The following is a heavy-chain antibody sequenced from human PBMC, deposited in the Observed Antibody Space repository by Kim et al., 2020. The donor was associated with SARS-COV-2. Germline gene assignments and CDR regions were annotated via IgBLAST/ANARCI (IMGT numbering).Heavy chain of an antibody. CDR2: INPNSGGT. J-gene: IGHJ4*02. D-gene: IGHD3-3*01. Sequence: ASVKVSCKASGYTFTGYYMHWVRQAPGQGLEWMGWINPNSGGTNYAQKFQGRVTMTRDTSVSTAYMELSRLRSDDTAVYYCARGKGVGPTLCDYWGQGTLVSVSS. CDR3: ARGKGVGPTLCDY. V-gene: IGHV1-2*02. CDR1: GYTFTGYY.